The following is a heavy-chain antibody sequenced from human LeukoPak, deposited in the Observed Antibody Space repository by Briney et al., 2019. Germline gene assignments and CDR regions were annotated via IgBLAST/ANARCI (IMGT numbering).Heavy chain of an antibody. D-gene: IGHD3-10*01. V-gene: IGHV3-23*01. Sequence: GGSLRLSCAASGFTFSILDMSWVRQAPGKGREWVSATSGNGGRTYYADSVKGRFTISRDNSKNTLYLQMNSLRAEDTAVYYCARDGSGPPGYYWGQGTLVTVSS. CDR3: ARDGSGPPGYY. J-gene: IGHJ4*02. CDR2: TSGNGGRT. CDR1: GFTFSILD.